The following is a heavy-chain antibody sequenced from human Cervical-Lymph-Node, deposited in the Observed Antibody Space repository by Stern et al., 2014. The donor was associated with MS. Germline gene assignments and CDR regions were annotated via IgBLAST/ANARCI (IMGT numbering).Heavy chain of an antibody. J-gene: IGHJ1*01. V-gene: IGHV3-9*01. CDR3: AKDTGMANFNH. CDR2: ISWNSGNI. Sequence: EEQLVESGGGLVQPGRSLRLSCAASGFTFDDYAMHWVRQAPGKGLEWVSGISWNSGNIGYADSVKGRFTISRDNAKNCLYLQMNSLRAEDTALYYCAKDTGMANFNHWGQGTLVTVSS. CDR1: GFTFDDYA. D-gene: IGHD5-24*01.